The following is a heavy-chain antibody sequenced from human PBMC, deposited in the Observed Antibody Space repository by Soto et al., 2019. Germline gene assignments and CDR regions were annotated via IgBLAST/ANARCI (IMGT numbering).Heavy chain of an antibody. CDR1: GGSISSYY. V-gene: IGHV4-59*01. CDR2: IYYSGST. D-gene: IGHD1-1*01. CDR3: ARAPPTTLGCYYYYYSMDV. J-gene: IGHJ6*03. Sequence: TSQTLCLTYSVAGGSISSYYWSWIRQPTGKGVEWIGYIYYSGSTNYNPSLKSRVTISVDTSKNQFSLKLSSVTAADTAVYYCARAPPTTLGCYYYYYSMDVWGKGTTVTVS.